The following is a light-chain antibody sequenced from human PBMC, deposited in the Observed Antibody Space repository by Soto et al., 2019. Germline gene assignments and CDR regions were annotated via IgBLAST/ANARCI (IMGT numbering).Light chain of an antibody. V-gene: IGKV3D-15*01. J-gene: IGKJ5*01. CDR1: QSVSRN. CDR2: DAS. Sequence: EIVMTQSPATLSVSPGERATLSCRASQSVSRNLAWCQQKPGQAPRLLIYDASTRATGTPARFSGSGSGTKFTLSISSLQSEDFAVYYCQQYNNWPITFGQGTRLEIK. CDR3: QQYNNWPIT.